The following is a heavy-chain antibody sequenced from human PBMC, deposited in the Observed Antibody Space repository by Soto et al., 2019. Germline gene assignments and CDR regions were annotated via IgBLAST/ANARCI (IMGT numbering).Heavy chain of an antibody. Sequence: PSETLSLTCTVSGGSISSYYWSWIRQPPGKGLVWIGYIYYIVSTNYNPSLKSRVTISVDTSKNQFSLKLSSVTAADTAVYYCASVNPYYYYMDVWGKGTTVTVSS. CDR2: IYYIVST. CDR1: GGSISSYY. J-gene: IGHJ6*03. CDR3: ASVNPYYYYMDV. V-gene: IGHV4-59*13.